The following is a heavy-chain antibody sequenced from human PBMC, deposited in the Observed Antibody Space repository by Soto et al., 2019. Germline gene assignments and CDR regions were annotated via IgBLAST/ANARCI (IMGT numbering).Heavy chain of an antibody. Sequence: PSETLSLTCTVSGGSISSSSYYWGWIRQPPGKGLEWIGSIYYSGSTYYNPSLKSRVTISVDTSKNQFSLKLSSVTAADTAVYYCARHYEFRFTRSRLDPWGQGTLVTVSS. V-gene: IGHV4-39*01. D-gene: IGHD3-3*01. CDR2: IYYSGST. CDR1: GGSISSSSYY. CDR3: ARHYEFRFTRSRLDP. J-gene: IGHJ5*02.